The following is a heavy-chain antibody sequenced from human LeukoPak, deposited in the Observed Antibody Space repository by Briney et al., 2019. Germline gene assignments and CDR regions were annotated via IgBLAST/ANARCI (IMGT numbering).Heavy chain of an antibody. CDR2: ISGSGGST. Sequence: GGSLRLSCAASGFTFSSYAMSWVRQAPGKGLEWVSAISGSGGSTYYADSVKGRFTITRDNSKNTLYLQMNSLSAEDTPVYSCAKCVAAFYYSRMAVRGNGPPVTV. V-gene: IGHV3-23*01. CDR3: AKCVAAFYYSRMAV. CDR1: GFTFSSYA. J-gene: IGHJ6*04.